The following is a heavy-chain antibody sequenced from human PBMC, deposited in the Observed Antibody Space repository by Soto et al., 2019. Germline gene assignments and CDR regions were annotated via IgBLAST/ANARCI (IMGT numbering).Heavy chain of an antibody. CDR3: ARGRSLKWNWFDR. CDR2: IFPNSGAT. V-gene: IGHV1-2*02. Sequence: QVQLVQSGAEVKKPGAAVRVSCKASGYVFTGFYLHWVRQAPGQGLEWMGWIFPNSGATNYAQKFQGRVTLTSDTSLSTGYMDLTRLTSDDTAVYYCARGRSLKWNWFDRWGQGTLVTVSS. CDR1: GYVFTGFY. J-gene: IGHJ5*02. D-gene: IGHD2-15*01.